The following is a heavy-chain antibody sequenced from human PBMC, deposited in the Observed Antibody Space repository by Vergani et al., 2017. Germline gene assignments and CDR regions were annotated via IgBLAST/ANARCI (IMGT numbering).Heavy chain of an antibody. CDR1: GFPFSAYG. D-gene: IGHD3-16*01. J-gene: IGHJ5*01. V-gene: IGHV3-30*18. Sequence: QVQRVESGGGVVQPGGSLRLSCAASGFPFSAYGMHWVRQAPGKGREWGAYISDDERNKYYRDSVKGRFTISRDISKNTVYLQMNSLGTEDTALYYCAKDLAYDPPDSWGQGTLVIVSS. CDR2: ISDDERNK. CDR3: AKDLAYDPPDS.